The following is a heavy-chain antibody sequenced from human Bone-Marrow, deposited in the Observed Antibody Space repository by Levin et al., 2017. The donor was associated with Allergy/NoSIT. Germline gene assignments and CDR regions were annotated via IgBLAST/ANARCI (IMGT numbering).Heavy chain of an antibody. V-gene: IGHV3-48*01. J-gene: IGHJ4*02. CDR2: ISNTGSDT. CDR1: GFSFNNYA. CDR3: ARDLVSTGYFYFDH. Sequence: GESLKISCAASGFSFNNYAMNWVRQAPEKGLVWVAYISNTGSDTYYADSVKGRFTISRDNAKNSVHLQMSSLRAEDTAVYYCARDLVSTGYFYFDHWGQGVLVTVSS. D-gene: IGHD6-19*01.